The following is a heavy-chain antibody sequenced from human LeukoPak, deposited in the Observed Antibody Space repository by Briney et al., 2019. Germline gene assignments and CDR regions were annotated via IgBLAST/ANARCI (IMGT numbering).Heavy chain of an antibody. D-gene: IGHD6-19*01. CDR1: SGSISSSSYY. CDR2: IYYSGST. V-gene: IGHV4-39*01. Sequence: SNTMSLSCSVKSGSISSSSYYWGWSRQPPGKGLEWIGSIYYSGSTYYNPSLKSRVTISVDTSKNQFSLRLSSVTAADTAVYYCARRPYTSGWYYYFDYWGQGTLVTVSS. J-gene: IGHJ4*02. CDR3: ARRPYTSGWYYYFDY.